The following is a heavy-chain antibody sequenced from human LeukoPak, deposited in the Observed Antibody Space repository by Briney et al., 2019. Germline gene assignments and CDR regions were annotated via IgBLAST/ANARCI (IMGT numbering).Heavy chain of an antibody. Sequence: GASVKVSCKASGYTCTSYGISWVRQPPGQGLEWMGWISAYNGNTNYAQKLQGRVTMTTDTSTSTAYMELRSLRSDDTAVYYCARLWAAAGIDYWGEGTLVTVSS. CDR2: ISAYNGNT. V-gene: IGHV1-18*01. D-gene: IGHD6-13*01. J-gene: IGHJ4*02. CDR3: ARLWAAAGIDY. CDR1: GYTCTSYG.